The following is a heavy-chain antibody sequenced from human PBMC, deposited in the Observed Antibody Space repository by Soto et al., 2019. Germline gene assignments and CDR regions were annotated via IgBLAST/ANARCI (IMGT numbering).Heavy chain of an antibody. CDR3: ARGPGSSPYYYYGMDV. D-gene: IGHD3-10*01. CDR2: IYSGGST. V-gene: IGHV3-53*01. Sequence: AGGSLRLSCAASGFTVSSNYMSWVRQAPGKGLEWVSVIYSGGSTYYADSVKGRFTISRDNSKNTLYLQMNSLRVEDTAVYYCARGPGSSPYYYYGMDVWGQGTTVTVSS. J-gene: IGHJ6*02. CDR1: GFTVSSNY.